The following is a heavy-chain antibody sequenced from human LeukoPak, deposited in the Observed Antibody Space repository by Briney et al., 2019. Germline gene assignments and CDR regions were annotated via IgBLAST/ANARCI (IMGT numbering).Heavy chain of an antibody. J-gene: IGHJ4*02. CDR2: ISSSSTI. V-gene: IGHV3-48*01. Sequence: GGSLRLSCAASGFTFSSYSMNWVRQAPGEGLEWVSYISSSSTIYYADSVKGRFTISRDNAKNSLCLQMNSLRAEDTAVYYCARDSVRVGLWFPPFDYWGQGTLVTVSS. CDR3: ARDSVRVGLWFPPFDY. CDR1: GFTFSSYS. D-gene: IGHD5-18*01.